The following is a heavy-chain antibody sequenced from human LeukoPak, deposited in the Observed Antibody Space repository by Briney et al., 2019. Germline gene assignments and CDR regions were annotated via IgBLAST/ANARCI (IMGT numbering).Heavy chain of an antibody. J-gene: IGHJ4*02. V-gene: IGHV4-38-2*02. D-gene: IGHD6-13*01. CDR3: ARDPSSSWFLFDY. CDR2: IYHSGST. CDR1: GYSISSGYY. Sequence: SETPSLTCTVSGYSISSGYYWGWTRQPPGRGLEWIGSIYHSGSTYYNPSLKGRVTISVDTSKNQFSLKLSSVTAADTAVYYCARDPSSSWFLFDYWGQGTLVTVSS.